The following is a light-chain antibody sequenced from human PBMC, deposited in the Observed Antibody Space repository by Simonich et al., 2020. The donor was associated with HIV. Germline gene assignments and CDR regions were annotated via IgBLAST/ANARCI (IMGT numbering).Light chain of an antibody. CDR3: QHYNNWPYT. CDR1: QSVSSN. Sequence: EIVMPQSPATLSVSPGERATLSCRASQSVSSNLAWYQQKPGQAPRLLIYDASTRATGSPDRFSGSESGTEFTLTITSMQSEDFALYYCQHYNNWPYTFGQGTKLEI. CDR2: DAS. V-gene: IGKV3-15*01. J-gene: IGKJ2*01.